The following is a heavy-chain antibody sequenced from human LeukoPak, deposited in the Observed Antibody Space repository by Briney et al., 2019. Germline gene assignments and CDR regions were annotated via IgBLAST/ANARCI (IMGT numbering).Heavy chain of an antibody. Sequence: ASVKVSCKASGYTFTSDDINWVRQATGQGLEWMGWMNPNRGNTGYAQKFQGRVTMTRNTSISTAYMELSSLRSEDTAVYYCARGTGHSGWKFDYWGQGTLVTVSS. CDR3: ARGTGHSGWKFDY. V-gene: IGHV1-8*01. CDR1: GYTFTSDD. D-gene: IGHD6-19*01. J-gene: IGHJ4*02. CDR2: MNPNRGNT.